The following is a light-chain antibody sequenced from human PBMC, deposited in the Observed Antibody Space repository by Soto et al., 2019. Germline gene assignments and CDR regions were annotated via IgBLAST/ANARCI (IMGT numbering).Light chain of an antibody. CDR2: SNN. J-gene: IGLJ2*01. CDR3: QSFDSSLNVV. Sequence: QPVLTQPPSVSGAPGQRVTISCTGSNSNIGARYDVHWYQQLPGTAPKLLIYSNNNRPSGVPDRFTGSKSGTLGSLAITGXXXXDEADYYCQSFDSSLNVVFGGGTKLTVL. CDR1: NSNIGARYD. V-gene: IGLV1-40*01.